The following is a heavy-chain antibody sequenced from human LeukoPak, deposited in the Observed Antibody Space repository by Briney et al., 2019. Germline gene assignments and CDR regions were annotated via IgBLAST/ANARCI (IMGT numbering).Heavy chain of an antibody. CDR1: GGSISSGGYY. V-gene: IGHV4-31*03. D-gene: IGHD2-2*01. Sequence: SETLSLTCTVSGGSISSGGYYWSWIRQHPGKGLGWIVYSYYSGSTYYNPSLKSRVTISVDTSKNQFSLKLTSVTAAHTAVYYCARYCSSTSCLFDYWGQGTLVTVYS. CDR2: SYYSGST. CDR3: ARYCSSTSCLFDY. J-gene: IGHJ4*02.